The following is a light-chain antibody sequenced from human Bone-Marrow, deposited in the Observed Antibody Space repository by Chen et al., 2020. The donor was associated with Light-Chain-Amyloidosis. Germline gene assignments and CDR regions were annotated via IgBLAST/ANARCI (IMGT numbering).Light chain of an antibody. CDR3: QHCYSTPRT. CDR2: AAS. J-gene: IGKJ4*01. CDR1: QNIGNY. Sequence: DIQMIQSPSSLSASVGDKVTITCRASQNIGNYLNWYQQKPGKAPKFLISAASSLQSGVPSRFSGSGSGTDFTLTISSLEPEDFATYFCQHCYSTPRTFGGGTKVEIK. V-gene: IGKV1-39*01.